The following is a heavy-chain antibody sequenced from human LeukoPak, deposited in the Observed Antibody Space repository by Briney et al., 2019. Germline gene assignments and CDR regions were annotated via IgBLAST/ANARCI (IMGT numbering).Heavy chain of an antibody. D-gene: IGHD3-10*01. CDR1: GGSFSGYY. J-gene: IGHJ4*02. V-gene: IGHV4-34*01. Sequence: SETLSLTCAVYGGSFSGYYWTWIRQPPGKGLEWIGEVNHSGSTNYNPSLKSRVTTSVDTYRNQFSLRLTSVTAADTAVYYCARGRVRGVIYWGQGTLVTVSS. CDR2: VNHSGST. CDR3: ARGRVRGVIY.